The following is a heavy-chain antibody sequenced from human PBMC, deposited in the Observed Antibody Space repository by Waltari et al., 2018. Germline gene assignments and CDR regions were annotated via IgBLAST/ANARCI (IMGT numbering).Heavy chain of an antibody. CDR3: ARAAAVAVDY. CDR2: IYTSGST. V-gene: IGHV4-61*02. J-gene: IGHJ4*02. Sequence: QVQLQESGPGLVMPSQTLSLTCTVPGGPISSGTYYWSWIRQPAGKGLEWIGRIYTSGSTNYNPSLKSRVTISVDTSKNQFSLNLSSVTAADTAVYYCARAAAVAVDYWGQGTLVTVSS. D-gene: IGHD6-19*01. CDR1: GGPISSGTYY.